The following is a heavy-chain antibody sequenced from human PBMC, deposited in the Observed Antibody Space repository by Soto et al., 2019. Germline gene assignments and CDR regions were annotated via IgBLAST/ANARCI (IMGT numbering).Heavy chain of an antibody. CDR3: ARERGSDDSSGYPPHDDAFDI. CDR1: GYTFTGYY. CDR2: INPNSGGT. Sequence: QVQLVQSGAEVKKPGASVKVSCKASGYTFTGYYMHWVRQAPGQGLEWMGWINPNSGGTNYAQKFQGWVTMTRDTSISTAYMELSRLRSDDTAVYYCARERGSDDSSGYPPHDDAFDIWGQGTMVTVSS. V-gene: IGHV1-2*04. J-gene: IGHJ3*02. D-gene: IGHD3-22*01.